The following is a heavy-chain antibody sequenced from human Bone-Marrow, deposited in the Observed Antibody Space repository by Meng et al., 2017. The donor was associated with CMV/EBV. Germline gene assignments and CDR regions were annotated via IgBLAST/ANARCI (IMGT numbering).Heavy chain of an antibody. CDR2: IYYSGST. V-gene: IGHV4-39*07. CDR1: GGSISSSSYY. Sequence: ESLKISCTVSGGSISSSSYYWGWIRQPPGKGLEWIGSIYYSGSTYYNPSLKSRVTISVDTSKNQFSLKLSSVTAADTAVYYCARDSTRQADYYGMDVWGQGTTVTVSS. CDR3: ARDSTRQADYYGMDV. J-gene: IGHJ6*02. D-gene: IGHD1-26*01.